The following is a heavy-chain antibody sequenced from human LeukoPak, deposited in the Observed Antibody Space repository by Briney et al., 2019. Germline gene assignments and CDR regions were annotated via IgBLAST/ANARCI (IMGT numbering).Heavy chain of an antibody. CDR2: IYGSGST. CDR3: ARGWGSTSSNYFDP. CDR1: GGSITSGNFY. V-gene: IGHV4-61*02. Sequence: SQTLSLTCTVSGGSITSGNFYWRWIRQPAGKGLEWIGRIYGSGSTNYSPSLRSRVTISIDTSKNQFSLKLNSVTAADTAVYYCARGWGSTSSNYFDPWGQGTLVTVSP. J-gene: IGHJ5*01. D-gene: IGHD2-2*01.